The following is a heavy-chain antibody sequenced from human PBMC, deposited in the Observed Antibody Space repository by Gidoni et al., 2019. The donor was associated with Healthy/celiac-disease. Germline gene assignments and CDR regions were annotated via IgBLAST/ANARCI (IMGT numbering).Heavy chain of an antibody. V-gene: IGHV3-21*01. CDR2: MSSSSSYI. Sequence: VQLVEFGGCLVMPGGSLRLSCAAYGFSFSSNSMNWVRQAPGKGLEWVSSMSSSSSYIYYADSVKGRFTSSRDNAKNALYLQMNSLRAEDTAVYYCARVGVVVTAVPPDYWGQGTLVTVSS. D-gene: IGHD2-21*02. CDR3: ARVGVVVTAVPPDY. CDR1: GFSFSSNS. J-gene: IGHJ4*02.